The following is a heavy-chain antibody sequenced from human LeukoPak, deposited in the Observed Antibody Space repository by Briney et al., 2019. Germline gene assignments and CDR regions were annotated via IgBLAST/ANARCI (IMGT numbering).Heavy chain of an antibody. CDR3: ARDLDYYGSGSCFDY. Sequence: GGSLRLSCAASGFTFSSYAMHWVRQAPGKGLEWVAVISYDGSNKYYADSVKGRFTISRDNSKNTLYLQINSLRAEDTAVYYCARDLDYYGSGSCFDYWGQGTLVTVSS. V-gene: IGHV3-30-3*01. CDR1: GFTFSSYA. J-gene: IGHJ4*02. CDR2: ISYDGSNK. D-gene: IGHD3-10*01.